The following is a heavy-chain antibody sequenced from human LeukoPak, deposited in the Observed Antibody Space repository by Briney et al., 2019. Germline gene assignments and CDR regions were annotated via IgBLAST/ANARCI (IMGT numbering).Heavy chain of an antibody. CDR1: GFPFSNYA. Sequence: PGGSLRLSCAASGFPFSNYAMNWVRQAPGKGLECFSSISESGDHTHYADSVSGRFTISRDNSQNTLYLQMNSLRVEDTALYYCAKQWVDCWGQGTLVTVSS. D-gene: IGHD1-26*01. CDR3: AKQWVDC. J-gene: IGHJ4*02. V-gene: IGHV3-23*01. CDR2: ISESGDHT.